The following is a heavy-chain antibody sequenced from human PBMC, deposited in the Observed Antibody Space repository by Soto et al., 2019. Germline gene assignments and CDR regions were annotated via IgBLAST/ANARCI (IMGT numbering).Heavy chain of an antibody. D-gene: IGHD6-6*01. J-gene: IGHJ6*02. CDR3: ARDVGVSSSYSMGIYGMDV. CDR1: GGSFSGYY. Sequence: SETLSLTCAVYGGSFSGYYWSWIRQPPGKGLEWIGEISHSGSTNYNPSLKSRVAISVDTSKNQFSLKLSSVTAADTAVYYCARDVGVSSSYSMGIYGMDVWGQGTTVTVSS. CDR2: ISHSGST. V-gene: IGHV4-34*01.